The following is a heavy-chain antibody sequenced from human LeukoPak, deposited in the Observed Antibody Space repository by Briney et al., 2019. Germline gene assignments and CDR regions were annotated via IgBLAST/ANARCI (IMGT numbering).Heavy chain of an antibody. Sequence: GASVKVSCKASGYTFTSYGISWVRQAPGQGLEWMGWISAYNGNTNYAQKLQGRVTMTTDTSTSTAYMELRSLRSDDTAVYYCARIGPNPYSSSPFDYWRQGTLVTVSS. CDR1: GYTFTSYG. V-gene: IGHV1-18*01. J-gene: IGHJ4*02. D-gene: IGHD6-13*01. CDR2: ISAYNGNT. CDR3: ARIGPNPYSSSPFDY.